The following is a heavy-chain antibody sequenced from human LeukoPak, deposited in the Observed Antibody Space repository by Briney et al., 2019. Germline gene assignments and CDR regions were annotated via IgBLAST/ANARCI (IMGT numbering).Heavy chain of an antibody. V-gene: IGHV3-21*01. Sequence: PGGSLRLSCAASGFXFSSYSMNWVRQAPGKGLEWVSSISSSSSYIYYADSVKGRFTISRDNAKNSLYLQMNSLRAEDTAVYYCARDLLYFDSSGPGYFDLWGRGTLVTVSS. CDR3: ARDLLYFDSSGPGYFDL. CDR1: GFXFSSYS. CDR2: ISSSSSYI. J-gene: IGHJ2*01. D-gene: IGHD3-22*01.